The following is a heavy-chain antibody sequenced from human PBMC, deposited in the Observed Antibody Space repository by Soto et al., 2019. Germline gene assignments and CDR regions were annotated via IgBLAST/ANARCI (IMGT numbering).Heavy chain of an antibody. D-gene: IGHD3-22*01. CDR3: ARLDYYDISGYYG. V-gene: IGHV4-39*01. CDR1: GGSISSGGYY. J-gene: IGHJ4*02. Sequence: SETLSLTCAVSGGSISSGGYYWGWIRQPPGKGLEWIGTIFYSGSTYYNPSLKSRVTISVDTSKNQFSLKLYSVTATDTALYYCARLDYYDISGYYGWGQGTLVTVSS. CDR2: IFYSGST.